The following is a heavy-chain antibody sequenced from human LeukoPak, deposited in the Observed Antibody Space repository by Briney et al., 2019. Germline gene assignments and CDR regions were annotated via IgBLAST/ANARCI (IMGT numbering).Heavy chain of an antibody. D-gene: IGHD3-3*01. Sequence: ASVKVSCKASGYTFTSYAMNWVRQAPGQGLEWMGWINTNTGNPTYAQGFTGRFVFSLDTSVSTAYLQISSLKAEDTAVYYCARSYYDFWSGYYTGNYYYMDVWGKGTTVTVSS. CDR2: INTNTGNP. J-gene: IGHJ6*03. CDR1: GYTFTSYA. V-gene: IGHV7-4-1*02. CDR3: ARSYYDFWSGYYTGNYYYMDV.